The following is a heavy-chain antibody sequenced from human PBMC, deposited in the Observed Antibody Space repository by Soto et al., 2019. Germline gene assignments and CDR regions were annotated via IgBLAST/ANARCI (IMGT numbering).Heavy chain of an antibody. D-gene: IGHD4-17*01. CDR3: ARDQDGDYVLCY. V-gene: IGHV1-69*01. Sequence: QVQLVQSGAEVKKPGSSVKVSCKASGGTFSSYAISWVRQAPGQGLEWMGGITPIFGTANYAQRFQGRVTIAADESTSTAFMELGSLRSEDTAVYYCARDQDGDYVLCYWGQGTLVTVS. CDR1: GGTFSSYA. J-gene: IGHJ4*02. CDR2: ITPIFGTA.